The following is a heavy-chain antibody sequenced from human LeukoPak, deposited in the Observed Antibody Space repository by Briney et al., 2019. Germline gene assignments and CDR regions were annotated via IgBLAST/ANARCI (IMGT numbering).Heavy chain of an antibody. D-gene: IGHD6-19*01. CDR3: TRAGYSSGFDS. CDR1: GFTFSDEY. J-gene: IGHJ5*01. CDR2: ISNSGSYT. Sequence: GGSLRLSCAASGFTFSDEYMSWIRQAPGKGLEWVSYISNSGSYTNYADSVKGRFTISRDNAKNSLYLQMNSLIAEDTAVYFCTRAGYSSGFDSWGQGTLVTVSS. V-gene: IGHV3-11*06.